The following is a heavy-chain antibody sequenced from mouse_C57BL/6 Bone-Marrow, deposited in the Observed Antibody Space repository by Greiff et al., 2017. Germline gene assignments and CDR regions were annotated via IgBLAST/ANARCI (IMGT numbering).Heavy chain of an antibody. Sequence: QVQLQQPGAELVKPGASVKLSCKASGYTFTSYWMQWVKQRPGQGLEWIGEIDPSDSYTNYNQKVKGKATLTVDTSSSTAYMQLSSLTSEDSAVYYCVVDRNWGQGTTLTVSS. CDR1: GYTFTSYW. CDR3: VVDRN. J-gene: IGHJ2*01. CDR2: IDPSDSYT. V-gene: IGHV1-50*01. D-gene: IGHD1-1*02.